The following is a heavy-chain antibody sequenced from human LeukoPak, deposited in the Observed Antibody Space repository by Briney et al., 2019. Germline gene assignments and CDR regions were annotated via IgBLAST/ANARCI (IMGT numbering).Heavy chain of an antibody. D-gene: IGHD6-13*01. V-gene: IGHV5-51*01. J-gene: IGHJ4*02. CDR1: GYSFTSYW. Sequence: GESLKISCKGFGYSFTSYWIGWVRQMPGKGLEWMGIIYPGDSDTRYSPSFQGQVTISADKSISTAYLQWSSLKASDTAMYYCARRETAWGSSWYYDYWGQGTLVTVSS. CDR3: ARRETAWGSSWYYDY. CDR2: IYPGDSDT.